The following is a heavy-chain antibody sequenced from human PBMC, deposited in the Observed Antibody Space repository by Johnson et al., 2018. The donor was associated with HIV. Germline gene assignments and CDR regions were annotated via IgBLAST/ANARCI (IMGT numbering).Heavy chain of an antibody. D-gene: IGHD3-22*01. CDR3: ARERVYDKSALDAFDI. J-gene: IGHJ3*02. Sequence: VQLVESGGGVVQPGGSLRLSCAASGFTFSSYGMHWVRQAPGKGLEWVAFIRYDGSNKYYADSVKGRFTISRDNSKNTLYLQMNSLRAEDTAVYYCARERVYDKSALDAFDIWGQGTMVTVSS. V-gene: IGHV3-30*02. CDR2: IRYDGSNK. CDR1: GFTFSSYG.